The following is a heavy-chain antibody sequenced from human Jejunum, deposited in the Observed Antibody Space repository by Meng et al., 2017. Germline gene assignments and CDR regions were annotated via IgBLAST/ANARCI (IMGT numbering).Heavy chain of an antibody. J-gene: IGHJ4*03. CDR1: EFTFSDLP. D-gene: IGHD3-3*01. Sequence: GRSLRPSCAASEFTFSDLPMNWVRQAPGKGLEWVSYISSGGRTIFYADSVKGRVIISRDNAKNSLFLQMNSLITDHTAVYYCARQFNYDYWSGSSSCYFDYWGRGTLVTVSS. V-gene: IGHV3-48*03. CDR3: ARQFNYDYWSGSSSCYFDY. CDR2: ISSGGRTI.